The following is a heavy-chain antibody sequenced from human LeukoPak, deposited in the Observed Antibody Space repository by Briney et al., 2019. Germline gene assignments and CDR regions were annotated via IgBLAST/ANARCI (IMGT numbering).Heavy chain of an antibody. D-gene: IGHD4-17*01. J-gene: IGHJ2*01. CDR2: IGSAGDP. Sequence: GGSLRLSCAASGFTFSAYDMHWVRQPPGKGLEWVSGIGSAGDPYYVGSVKGRFTISRENAKNSLYLQMNSLRAGDTAVYYCVRGGRGDYNWYFDLWGRGTLVTVSS. CDR3: VRGGRGDYNWYFDL. V-gene: IGHV3-13*05. CDR1: GFTFSAYD.